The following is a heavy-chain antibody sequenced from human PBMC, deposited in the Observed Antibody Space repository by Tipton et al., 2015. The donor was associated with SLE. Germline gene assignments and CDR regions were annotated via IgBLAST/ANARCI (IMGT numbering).Heavy chain of an antibody. CDR3: ARAYSSGWHRYYYYYMDV. V-gene: IGHV6-1*01. D-gene: IGHD6-19*01. CDR1: GDSVSSNSAA. J-gene: IGHJ6*03. CDR2: TYYRSKWYN. Sequence: GLVKPSQTLSLTCAISGDSVSSNSAAWNWIRQSPSRGLEWLGRTYYRSKWYNDYAVSVKSRITINPDTSKNQFSLKLSSVTAADTAVYYCARAYSSGWHRYYYYYMDVWGKGTTVTVSS.